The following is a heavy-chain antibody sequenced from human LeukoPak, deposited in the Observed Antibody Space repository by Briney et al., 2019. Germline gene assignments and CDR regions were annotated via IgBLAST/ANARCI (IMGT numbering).Heavy chain of an antibody. CDR1: GFTFSRFA. V-gene: IGHV3-74*01. J-gene: IGHJ4*02. Sequence: GGSLRLSCDASGFTFSRFAMHWVRQAPGKGLVWVSRINSDGSSTNYADSVKGRFTISRDNAKNTLYLQMNSLRAEDTAVYYCARLSMAEKRNYWGQGTLVTVSS. CDR3: ARLSMAEKRNY. CDR2: INSDGSST. D-gene: IGHD5-24*01.